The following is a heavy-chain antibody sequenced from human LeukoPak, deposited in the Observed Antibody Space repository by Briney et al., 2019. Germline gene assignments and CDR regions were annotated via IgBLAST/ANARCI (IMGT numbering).Heavy chain of an antibody. D-gene: IGHD3-10*01. CDR3: AREGFYGSGSSPTFYFDY. J-gene: IGHJ4*02. Sequence: GGSLRLSCAASGFTFSSYWMSWVRQAPGKGLEWVANIKQDGSEKYYVDPVKGRFTVSRDNSKNTLYLQMNSLRPEDTAVYYCAREGFYGSGSSPTFYFDYWGQGTLVTVSS. CDR2: IKQDGSEK. CDR1: GFTFSSYW. V-gene: IGHV3-7*01.